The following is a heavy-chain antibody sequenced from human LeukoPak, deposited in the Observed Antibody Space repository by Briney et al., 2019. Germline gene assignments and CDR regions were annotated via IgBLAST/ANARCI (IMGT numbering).Heavy chain of an antibody. D-gene: IGHD3-22*01. CDR1: GLTFSNAW. Sequence: PGGSLRLSCAASGLTFSNAWMSWVRQAPGKGLEWVAFIRYDGSNKYYADSVKGRFTISRDNSKNTLYLQMNSLRAEDTAVYYCARDLYRIVVVPHYFDYWGQGTLVTVSS. CDR2: IRYDGSNK. CDR3: ARDLYRIVVVPHYFDY. V-gene: IGHV3-30*02. J-gene: IGHJ4*02.